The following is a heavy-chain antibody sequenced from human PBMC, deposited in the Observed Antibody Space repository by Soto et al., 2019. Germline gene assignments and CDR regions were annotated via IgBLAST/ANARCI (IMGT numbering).Heavy chain of an antibody. V-gene: IGHV4-34*01. J-gene: IGHJ6*02. CDR3: ARGGGANYYYRLEV. CDR1: GGSFSGYY. D-gene: IGHD2-15*01. Sequence: SETLSLTCAVYGGSFSGYYWSWIRQPPGKGLEWIGEINHSGSSNYNPSLKSRVTISVDTSKNQFSLKLSSVTAADTAVYYCARGGGANYYYRLEVWGQGTTVTVSS. CDR2: INHSGSS.